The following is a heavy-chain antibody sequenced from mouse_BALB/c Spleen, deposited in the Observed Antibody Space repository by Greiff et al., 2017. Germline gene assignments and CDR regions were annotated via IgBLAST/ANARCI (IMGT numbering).Heavy chain of an antibody. Sequence: EVQRVESGGGLVKPGGSLKLSCAASGFTFSSYAMSWVRQSPEKRLEWVAEISSGGSYTYYPDTVTGRFTISRDNAKNTLYLEMSSLRSEDTAMYYCAREGATATYWYFDVWGAGTTLTVSS. CDR2: ISSGGSYT. CDR3: AREGATATYWYFDV. V-gene: IGHV5-9-4*01. CDR1: GFTFSSYA. J-gene: IGHJ1*01. D-gene: IGHD1-2*01.